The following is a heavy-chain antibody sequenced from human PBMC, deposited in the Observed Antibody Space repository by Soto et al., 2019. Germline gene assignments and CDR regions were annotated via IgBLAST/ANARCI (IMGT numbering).Heavy chain of an antibody. D-gene: IGHD4-17*01. V-gene: IGHV3-30-3*01. CDR1: GFTFSSYA. CDR3: ARADYGGDYFDY. CDR2: ISYDGSNK. J-gene: IGHJ4*02. Sequence: QVQLVESGEGVVQPGRSLRLSCAASGFTFSSYAMHWVRQAPGKGLEWVAVISYDGSNKYYADSVKGRFTISRDNSKNTLYLHMNSLRAEDTAVYYCARADYGGDYFDYWGQGTLVTVSS.